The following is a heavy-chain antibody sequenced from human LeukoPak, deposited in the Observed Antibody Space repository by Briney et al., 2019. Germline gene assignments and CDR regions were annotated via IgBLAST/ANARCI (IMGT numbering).Heavy chain of an antibody. CDR2: ISSSGSYI. CDR3: ARNGPVAGHYFDY. D-gene: IGHD2-15*01. CDR1: GFTFSSYN. V-gene: IGHV3-21*01. J-gene: IGHJ4*02. Sequence: GGSLRLSCAASGFTFSSYNMNWVRQAPGKGLEWVSFISSSGSYIYSAGSVRGRFTISRDNAKNSLYLQMNSLRAEDTAVYYCARNGPVAGHYFDYWGQGTLVTVSS.